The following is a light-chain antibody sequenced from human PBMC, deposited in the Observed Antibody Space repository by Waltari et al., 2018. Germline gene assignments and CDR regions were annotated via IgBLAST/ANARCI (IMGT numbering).Light chain of an antibody. V-gene: IGKV3-20*01. J-gene: IGKJ1*01. CDR2: HTS. CDR3: QHYKSLPVS. Sequence: IVLTQSPGTLSLSPGERATLSCRASQSVSIYLAWYQQKPGQAHRLLIYHTSTRATGLPDRFSGSGSGTDFSLTISGLEPEDFAVYYCQHYKSLPVSFGQGTRVEIK. CDR1: QSVSIY.